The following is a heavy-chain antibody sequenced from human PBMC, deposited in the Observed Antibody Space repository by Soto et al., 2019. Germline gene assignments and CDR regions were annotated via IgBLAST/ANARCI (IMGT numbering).Heavy chain of an antibody. CDR1: GGSIRSNY. J-gene: IGHJ6*02. CDR3: AREGASGFGMDV. Sequence: QVQLQESGPGLVKPSETLSLTCNVSGGSIRSNYWSWIRQPAGKALEWIGRIYTSGTTNYNPSLKSRATMLVDTSKNQFSLILSSVTAADMAVYYCAREGASGFGMDVWGQGTTVTVSS. D-gene: IGHD1-26*01. CDR2: IYTSGTT. V-gene: IGHV4-4*07.